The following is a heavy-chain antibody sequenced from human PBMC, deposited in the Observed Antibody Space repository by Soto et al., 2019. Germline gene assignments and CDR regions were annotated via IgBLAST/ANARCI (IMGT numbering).Heavy chain of an antibody. J-gene: IGHJ4*02. V-gene: IGHV3-66*01. D-gene: IGHD3-16*01. CDR3: ARDPWAADY. CDR1: GFTVSTKY. Sequence: GGSLILSCAASGFTVSTKYMSWVRQAPGKGLEWVSVIYSGGSTFYAVSVRGRFTISRDNSKNTVNLQMNSLRAEDTAVYYCARDPWAADYWGQGTLVTVSS. CDR2: IYSGGST.